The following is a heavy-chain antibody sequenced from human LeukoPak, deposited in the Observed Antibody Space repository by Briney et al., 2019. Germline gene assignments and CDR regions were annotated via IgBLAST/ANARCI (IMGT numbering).Heavy chain of an antibody. CDR3: AKGRRITIFGVVRGLVDY. CDR1: GFTFSSYA. CDR2: ISGSGGST. V-gene: IGHV3-23*01. J-gene: IGHJ4*02. D-gene: IGHD3-3*01. Sequence: PGGSLRLSCAASGFTFSSYAMSWVRQAPGKGLQWVSAISGSGGSTYYADSVKGRFTISRDNSKNTLYLQMNSLRAEDTAVYYCAKGRRITIFGVVRGLVDYWGQGTLVTVSS.